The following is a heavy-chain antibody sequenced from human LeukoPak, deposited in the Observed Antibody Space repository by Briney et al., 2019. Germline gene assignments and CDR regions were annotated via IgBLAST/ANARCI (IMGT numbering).Heavy chain of an antibody. D-gene: IGHD3-22*01. CDR3: ARAVAVGNYYDSSGYYDY. CDR2: INPSGGST. V-gene: IGHV1-46*01. Sequence: GASVKVSCKASGYTFTSYYMHWVRQAPGQGLEWMGIINPSGGSTSYAQKFQGRVTMTRDTSTSTVYMELSSLRSEDTAVYYCARAVAVGNYYDSSGYYDYWGRGTLVTVSP. CDR1: GYTFTSYY. J-gene: IGHJ4*02.